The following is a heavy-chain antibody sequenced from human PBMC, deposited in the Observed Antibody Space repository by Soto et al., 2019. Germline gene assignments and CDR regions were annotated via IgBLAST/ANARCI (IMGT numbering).Heavy chain of an antibody. CDR2: IYSDGTT. CDR1: GFTVSSNY. J-gene: IGHJ4*02. D-gene: IGHD6-6*01. V-gene: IGHV3-53*02. CDR3: AILSN. Sequence: EVQLVETGGGLIQPGGSLRLSCAASGFTVSSNYMHWVRQAPGKGLEWVSIIYSDGTTSYADSVKGRFTISRDNFKNTLHLQMNSLRAEDTAVYYCAILSNWGQGPLVTVSS.